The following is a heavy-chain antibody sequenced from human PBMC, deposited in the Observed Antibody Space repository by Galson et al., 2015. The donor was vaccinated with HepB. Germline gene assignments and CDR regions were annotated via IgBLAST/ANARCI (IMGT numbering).Heavy chain of an antibody. J-gene: IGHJ4*02. V-gene: IGHV1-18*04. CDR1: GYTFTSYA. D-gene: IGHD3-9*01. CDR2: SSVYSGNT. Sequence: TVKVSCKVSGYTFTSYAIGWVRQAPGQGLEWTGWSSVYSGNTDYAQKPRARVTMTADTFTGTAYMELRSLRSDDTAVYYCARGGDYDLLTGYLYFDFWGQGSLVTVSS. CDR3: ARGGDYDLLTGYLYFDF.